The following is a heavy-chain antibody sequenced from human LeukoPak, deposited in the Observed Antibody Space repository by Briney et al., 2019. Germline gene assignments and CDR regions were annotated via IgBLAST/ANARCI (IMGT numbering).Heavy chain of an antibody. V-gene: IGHV3-33*01. CDR1: GFTFSSYG. CDR2: IWYDGSNK. CDR3: ARERRYSSSCDY. J-gene: IGHJ4*02. Sequence: GGSLRLSCAASGFTFSSYGMHWVRQAPSKGLEWVAVIWYDGSNKYYADSVKGRFTISRDNSKNTLYLQMNSLRAEDTAVYYCARERRYSSSCDYWGQGTLVTVSS. D-gene: IGHD6-13*01.